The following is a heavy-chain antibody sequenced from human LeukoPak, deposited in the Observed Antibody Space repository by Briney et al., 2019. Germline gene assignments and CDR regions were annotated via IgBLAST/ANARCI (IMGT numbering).Heavy chain of an antibody. CDR3: ANKGITMVHFDY. J-gene: IGHJ4*02. Sequence: GGSLRLSCAASGFTFSDYYMSWIRQAPGKELEWVSYISSSGSTIYYADSVKGRFTISRDNAKNSLYLQMNSLRAEDTAVYYCANKGITMVHFDYWGQGTLVTVSS. V-gene: IGHV3-11*01. D-gene: IGHD3-10*01. CDR1: GFTFSDYY. CDR2: ISSSGSTI.